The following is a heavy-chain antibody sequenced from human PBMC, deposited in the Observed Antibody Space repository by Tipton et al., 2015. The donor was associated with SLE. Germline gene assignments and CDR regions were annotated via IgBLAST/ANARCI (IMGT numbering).Heavy chain of an antibody. J-gene: IGHJ3*01. CDR3: ARGGVTTVTAV. CDR1: GGSISSYY. Sequence: TLSLTCTVSGGSISSYYWSWIRQPAGKGLEWIGRIYTSGSTNYNPSLKSRVTISVDTSKNQFSRKLSSVTAADTAVYYCARGGVTTVTAVWGQGTMVTVSS. CDR2: IYTSGST. D-gene: IGHD4-17*01. V-gene: IGHV4-4*07.